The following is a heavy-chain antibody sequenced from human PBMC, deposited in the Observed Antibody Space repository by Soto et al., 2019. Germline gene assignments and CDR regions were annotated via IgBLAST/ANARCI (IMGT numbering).Heavy chain of an antibody. CDR3: AGASPAMIVAQDAFDI. Sequence: TLSLTCAVSGGSISSGGYSWSWIRQPPGKGLEWIGYIYHSGSTYYNPSLKSRVTISVDRSKNQFSLKLSSVTAADTAVYYFAGASPAMIVAQDAFDIWGQGTMVTVSS. J-gene: IGHJ3*02. V-gene: IGHV4-30-2*01. CDR2: IYHSGST. CDR1: GGSISSGGYS. D-gene: IGHD3-22*01.